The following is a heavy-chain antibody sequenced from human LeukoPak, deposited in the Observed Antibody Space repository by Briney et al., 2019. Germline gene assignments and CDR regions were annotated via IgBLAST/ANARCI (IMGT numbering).Heavy chain of an antibody. Sequence: SETLSLTCTVSGGSISTNSYYWGWIRQPPGKGLEGVGSIYYSGSTYYNPSLKSRLPIPVDTSKTQFSLKLSSVTAADTAVYYCARRTGYSSSWYYFDYWGQGTLVTVSS. CDR1: GGSISTNSYY. V-gene: IGHV4-39*01. CDR2: IYYSGST. CDR3: ARRTGYSSSWYYFDY. D-gene: IGHD6-13*01. J-gene: IGHJ4*02.